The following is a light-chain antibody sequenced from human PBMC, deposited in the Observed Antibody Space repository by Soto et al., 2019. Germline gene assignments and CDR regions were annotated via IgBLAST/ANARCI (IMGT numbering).Light chain of an antibody. Sequence: QSVLTQPPSASGTPGQRVTISCSGSYSNIGSNTVNWYQQFPGAAPKLLISTNNQRPSGVPDRFPGSKSGTSASLTITGLQSDDEAVYYCAAWDDSLNGRGVFGGGTKVTVL. J-gene: IGLJ3*02. V-gene: IGLV1-44*01. CDR2: TNN. CDR1: YSNIGSNT. CDR3: AAWDDSLNGRGV.